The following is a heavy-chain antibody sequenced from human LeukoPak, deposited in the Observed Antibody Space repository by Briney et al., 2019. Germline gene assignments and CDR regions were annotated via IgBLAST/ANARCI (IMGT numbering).Heavy chain of an antibody. CDR1: GYTFIDHY. D-gene: IGHD3-22*01. J-gene: IGHJ4*02. Sequence: ASVKVSCKPSGYTFIDHYLHWVRQAPGQGLASLGWIDPDTGDTNYPQKFQGRVTMTRDTSSSTAYMELNRLRSDDTAVYYCARAGHNSNSGGYDFWGLGTLVTVSS. V-gene: IGHV1-2*02. CDR2: IDPDTGDT. CDR3: ARAGHNSNSGGYDF.